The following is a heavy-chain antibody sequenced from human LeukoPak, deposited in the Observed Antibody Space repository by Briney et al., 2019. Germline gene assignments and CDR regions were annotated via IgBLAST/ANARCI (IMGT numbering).Heavy chain of an antibody. CDR3: ARGDYGDPLAALEAYFVY. CDR2: IYTSGTT. J-gene: IGHJ4*02. V-gene: IGHV4-4*07. D-gene: IGHD4-17*01. CDR1: GGSISIYY. Sequence: SETLSLTCTVSGGSISIYYWSWIRQPAGKGLEWIGRIYTSGTTHYNPSLKSRVTISVDTSKNQFSLKLRSVTAADTALYYCARGDYGDPLAALEAYFVYWGQGTLVTVSS.